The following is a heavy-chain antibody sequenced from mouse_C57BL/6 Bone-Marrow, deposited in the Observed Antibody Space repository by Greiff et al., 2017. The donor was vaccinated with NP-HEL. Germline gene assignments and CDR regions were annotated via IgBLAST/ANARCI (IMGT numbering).Heavy chain of an antibody. Sequence: QVQLQQPGAELVKPGASVKLSCKASGYTFTSYWMHWVKQRPGQGLEWIGMIHPNSGSTNYNEKFKSKATLTVDKSSSTAYMQLSSLTSEDSAVCYCARLYYYGSRGDYFDYWGQGTTLTVSS. D-gene: IGHD1-1*01. J-gene: IGHJ2*01. CDR2: IHPNSGST. V-gene: IGHV1-64*01. CDR1: GYTFTSYW. CDR3: ARLYYYGSRGDYFDY.